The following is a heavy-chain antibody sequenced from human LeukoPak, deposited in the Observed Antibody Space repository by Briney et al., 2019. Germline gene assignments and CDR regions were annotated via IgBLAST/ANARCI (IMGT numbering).Heavy chain of an antibody. D-gene: IGHD3-16*01. CDR1: GGTFNKYA. Sequence: SVKVSCKASGGTFNKYAITWVRQVPGQGLEWMGGIIPMHAPARYAQNFQGRVTITTDESTSTAYMELSSLKSEDTALYYCARGPHWGSFSSGSPPGAQEPLVTVSS. CDR3: ARGPHWGSFSSGSPP. CDR2: IIPMHAPA. J-gene: IGHJ5*02. V-gene: IGHV1-69*05.